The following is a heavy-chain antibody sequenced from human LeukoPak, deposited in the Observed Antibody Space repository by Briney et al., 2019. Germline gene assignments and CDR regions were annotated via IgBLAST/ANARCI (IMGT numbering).Heavy chain of an antibody. CDR1: GGSISSSTYY. CDR2: IYYVGTT. D-gene: IGHD6-6*01. Sequence: SETLSLTCTVSGGSISSSTYYWGWIRQPPGKGLEWIVSIYYVGTTYYNPSLKSRVTVSVDTSKNQFSLKLSSVTAADTAVYYCARHRIAAHWFDPWGQGTLVPVSS. V-gene: IGHV4-39*01. CDR3: ARHRIAAHWFDP. J-gene: IGHJ5*02.